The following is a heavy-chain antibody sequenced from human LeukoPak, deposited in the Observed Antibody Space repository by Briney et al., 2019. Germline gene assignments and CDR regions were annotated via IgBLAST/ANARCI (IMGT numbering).Heavy chain of an antibody. V-gene: IGHV3-33*01. CDR3: ARDAQRGFDYSNSLRY. J-gene: IGHJ4*01. CDR1: GFIFSHYG. Sequence: GGFLRLSCAASGFIFSHYGMHWVRQAPGKGLEWVAVIWSDGSNRFYAGSVKGRFTISRDNAQNTVFLQMNSLRAEDTAMYYCARDAQRGFDYSNSLRYWGHGTLVTVSS. D-gene: IGHD4-11*01. CDR2: IWSDGSNR.